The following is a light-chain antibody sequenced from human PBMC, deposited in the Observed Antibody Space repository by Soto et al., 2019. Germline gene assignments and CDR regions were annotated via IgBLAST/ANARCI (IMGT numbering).Light chain of an antibody. CDR3: QQYFTSPLT. J-gene: IGKJ4*01. CDR1: QSVSSNY. Sequence: EVVLSQSPCTHSLSRWGSATVCCGASQSVSSNYLAWYQQKPGQAPRLLIYGVSTRATGIPDRFSGSGSGTDFSLTISRLEPEDFALYYCQQYFTSPLTFGGGTKV. CDR2: GVS. V-gene: IGKV3-20*01.